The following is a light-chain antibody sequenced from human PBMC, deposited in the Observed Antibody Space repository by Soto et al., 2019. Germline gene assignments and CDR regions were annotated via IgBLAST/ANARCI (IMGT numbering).Light chain of an antibody. V-gene: IGLV8-61*01. CDR2: GTK. CDR3: LLYMGGGISV. CDR1: SGSVSTSYY. Sequence: QTVVTQEPSFSVSPGGTVTVTCGLTSGSVSTSYYASWFQQTPGQTPRTLIYGTKNRSSGVPDRFSGSILGNKAALTITGAQADDESDYYCLLYMGGGISVFGGGTNLTVL. J-gene: IGLJ2*01.